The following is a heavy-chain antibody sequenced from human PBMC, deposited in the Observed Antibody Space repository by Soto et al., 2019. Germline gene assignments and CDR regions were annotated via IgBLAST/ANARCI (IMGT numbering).Heavy chain of an antibody. V-gene: IGHV1-18*04. CDR3: ARGCAMADSHGMGV. J-gene: IGHJ6*02. Sequence: QAQLVQSGSEVKRSGASVKVSCKASGYTLLSYSITWVRQAPGQGLEWIGWIDSYTGNTNYEQNFLVIVTMTTYSPTSKAYMELRGMRSADSVIYYFARGCAMADSHGMGVCGQVTTVIVS. CDR2: IDSYTGNT. CDR1: GYTLLSYS. D-gene: IGHD4-4*01.